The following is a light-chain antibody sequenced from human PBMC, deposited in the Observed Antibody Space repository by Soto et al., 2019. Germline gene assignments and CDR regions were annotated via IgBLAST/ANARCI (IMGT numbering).Light chain of an antibody. CDR1: LSDNGAHDL. CDR2: GVT. V-gene: IGLV2-14*01. J-gene: IGLJ2*01. CDR3: SSDTTSTTVE. Sequence: QSALTQPASVSGSPGQWSTISVTGTLSDNGAHDLVSWYQHHPGKAPRLMIYGVTNRLSGVSRRFSGSNSGNTASLTISGLQAEDEAAYYCSSDTTSTTVEFGGGTKLTV.